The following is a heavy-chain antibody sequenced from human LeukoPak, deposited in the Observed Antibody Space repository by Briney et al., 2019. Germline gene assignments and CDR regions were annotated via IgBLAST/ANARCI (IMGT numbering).Heavy chain of an antibody. CDR1: GFTFSSYE. V-gene: IGHV3-48*03. Sequence: GGSLRLSCAASGFTFSSYEMNWVRQALGKGLEWVSYISSSGSTIYYADSVKGRFTISRDNAKNSLYLQMNSLRAEDTAVYYCAREGYSSGWNRWPLNYWGQGTLVTVSS. D-gene: IGHD6-19*01. CDR3: AREGYSSGWNRWPLNY. CDR2: ISSSGSTI. J-gene: IGHJ4*02.